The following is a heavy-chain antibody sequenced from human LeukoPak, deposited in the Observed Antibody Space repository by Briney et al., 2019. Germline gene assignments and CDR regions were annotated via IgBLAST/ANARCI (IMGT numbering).Heavy chain of an antibody. Sequence: GRSLRLSCKASGFNFGNFGMHWVRQAPGKGLEWVAFIRHDGSNKYYADSVKGRFTISRDNSKNTLYLQMNSLRAEDTAVYYCATEEQGIVGAPLNIKYDYWGQGTLVTVSS. J-gene: IGHJ4*02. CDR1: GFNFGNFG. CDR2: IRHDGSNK. V-gene: IGHV3-30*02. CDR3: ATEEQGIVGAPLNIKYDY. D-gene: IGHD1-26*01.